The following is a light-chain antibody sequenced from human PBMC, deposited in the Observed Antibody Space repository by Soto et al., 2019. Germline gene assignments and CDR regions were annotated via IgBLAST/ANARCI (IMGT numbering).Light chain of an antibody. Sequence: QSVLTQPASVSGSPGQSITISCTGTSSDVGGYNYVSWYQQHPGKAPKLMIYDVSNRPSGVSNRFSGSKSGNTASLTISGRQAEDEADYYCSSYTGSTTYVFGIGTKLTVL. V-gene: IGLV2-14*01. CDR1: SSDVGGYNY. CDR3: SSYTGSTTYV. J-gene: IGLJ1*01. CDR2: DVS.